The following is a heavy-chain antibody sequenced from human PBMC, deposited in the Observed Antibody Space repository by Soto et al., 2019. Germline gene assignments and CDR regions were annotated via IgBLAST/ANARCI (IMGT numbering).Heavy chain of an antibody. J-gene: IGHJ6*03. V-gene: IGHV3-7*01. CDR1: RFTFSSYW. Sequence: EVQLVESGGGLVQPGGSLRLSCAASRFTFSSYWMNWVRQAPGKGLEWVANIKQDGSEKYYVDSVKGRFTISRDNAKNSLYLQMNSLRAEDTAVYYCAREPALTNYYYYYMDVWGKGTTVTVSS. D-gene: IGHD2-2*01. CDR3: AREPALTNYYYYYMDV. CDR2: IKQDGSEK.